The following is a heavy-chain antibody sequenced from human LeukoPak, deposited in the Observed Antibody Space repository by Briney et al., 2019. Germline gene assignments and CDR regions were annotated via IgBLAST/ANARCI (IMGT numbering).Heavy chain of an antibody. V-gene: IGHV4-61*02. J-gene: IGHJ6*03. CDR3: ASRRRGLLDYYYYYMDV. CDR2: IYTSGST. Sequence: SETLSLTCTVSGGSISSGSYYWSWLRQPAGKGLEWIGRIYTSGSTNYNPSLKSRVTISVDTSKNQFSLKLSSVTAADTAVYYCASRRRGLLDYYYYYMDVWGKGTTVTVSS. CDR1: GGSISSGSYY.